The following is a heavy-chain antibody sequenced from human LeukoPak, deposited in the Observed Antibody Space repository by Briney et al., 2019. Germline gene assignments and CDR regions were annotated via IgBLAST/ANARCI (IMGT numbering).Heavy chain of an antibody. CDR2: ISGSGGST. D-gene: IGHD6-19*01. V-gene: IGHV3-23*01. CDR3: AKHAQGEYNSGWYYFDY. CDR1: GFTFSTYA. Sequence: GGSLRLSCAASGFTFSTYAMSWVRQAPGKGLKWVSFISGSGGSTYHADSVRGRFTISRDNSKNTLYLQMNSLRAEDTAVYYCAKHAQGEYNSGWYYFDYWGQGTLVTVSS. J-gene: IGHJ4*02.